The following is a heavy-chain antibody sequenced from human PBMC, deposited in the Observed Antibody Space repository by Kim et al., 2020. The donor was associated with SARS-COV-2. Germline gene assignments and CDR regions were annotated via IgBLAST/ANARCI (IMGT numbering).Heavy chain of an antibody. CDR1: GFTFSSYD. Sequence: GGSLRLSCAASGFTFSSYDMHWVRQATGKGLEWVSAIGTAGDTYYPGSVKGRFTISRENAKNSLYLQMNSLRAGDTAVYYCARAYVSSGWSGYYGMDVWGQGATGTVPS. CDR2: IGTAGDT. V-gene: IGHV3-13*04. J-gene: IGHJ6*02. D-gene: IGHD6-19*01. CDR3: ARAYVSSGWSGYYGMDV.